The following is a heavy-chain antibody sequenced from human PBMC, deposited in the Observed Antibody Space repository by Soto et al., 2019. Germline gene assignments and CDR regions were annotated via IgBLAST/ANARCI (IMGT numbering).Heavy chain of an antibody. CDR1: GGSISSSSYY. CDR2: IYYSGST. CDR3: ARLTYYDFWSGYWFDP. V-gene: IGHV4-39*01. J-gene: IGHJ5*02. Sequence: TSETLSLTCTVSGGSISSSSYYWGWIRQPPGKGLEWIGSIYYSGSTYYNPSLKSRVTISVDTSKNQFSLKLSSVTAADTAVYYCARLTYYDFWSGYWFDPWGQGTLVTVSS. D-gene: IGHD3-3*01.